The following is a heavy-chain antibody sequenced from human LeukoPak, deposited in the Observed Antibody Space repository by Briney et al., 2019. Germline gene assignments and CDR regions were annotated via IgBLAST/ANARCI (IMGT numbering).Heavy chain of an antibody. CDR1: GDSISNYY. D-gene: IGHD6-19*01. V-gene: IGHV4-59*01. Sequence: SETLSLTCTVSGDSISNYYWSWIRQSPGKELEWIGYMYNRGSTIYNPSLKSRVTISTDASKNQFSLRLTSVTAADTAVYYCARAEKAVTGTLDYWGQGTLITVSS. J-gene: IGHJ4*02. CDR3: ARAEKAVTGTLDY. CDR2: MYNRGST.